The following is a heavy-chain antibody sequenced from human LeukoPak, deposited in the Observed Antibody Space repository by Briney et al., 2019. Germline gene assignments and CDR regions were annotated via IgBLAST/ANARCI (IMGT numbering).Heavy chain of an antibody. Sequence: QPGGSLRLSRAASGFTMSSYWMSWVRQAPGKGLEWVANIKQDGSEKYYVDSVKGRFTISRDNAKNSLYLQMNSLRAEDTAVYYCARELRPDPYSASWYNYWGQGILVTVSS. CDR1: GFTMSSYW. V-gene: IGHV3-7*01. D-gene: IGHD6-13*01. J-gene: IGHJ4*02. CDR3: ARELRPDPYSASWYNY. CDR2: IKQDGSEK.